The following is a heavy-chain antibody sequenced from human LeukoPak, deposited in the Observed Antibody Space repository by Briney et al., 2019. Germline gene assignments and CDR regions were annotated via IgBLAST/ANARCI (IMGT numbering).Heavy chain of an antibody. Sequence: GASVKVSCKASGYTFSNYYMHWVRQAPGQGLEWMGLINPTGTGTNYAQKFRGRVTLTRDTSTTTVYMELSSLRSEDSAVYYCARDFSGGYSGYDFDYWGQGTLVTVSS. J-gene: IGHJ4*02. D-gene: IGHD5-12*01. CDR2: INPTGTGT. CDR1: GYTFSNYY. V-gene: IGHV1-46*01. CDR3: ARDFSGGYSGYDFDY.